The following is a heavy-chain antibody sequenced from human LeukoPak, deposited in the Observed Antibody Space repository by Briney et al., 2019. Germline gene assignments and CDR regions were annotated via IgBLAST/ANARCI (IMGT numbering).Heavy chain of an antibody. Sequence: GGSLRLSCAASGFSFSSYWMSWVRQAPGKGLEWVANIKQDGSEKYYVDSVKGRFTISRDNAKNSLYLQMNSLRAEDTAVYYCARAGRKSRGVDLVRKKETGYYYYMDVWGKGTTVTVSS. CDR3: ARAGRKSRGVDLVRKKETGYYYYMDV. CDR1: GFSFSSYW. CDR2: IKQDGSEK. J-gene: IGHJ6*03. D-gene: IGHD3-10*02. V-gene: IGHV3-7*01.